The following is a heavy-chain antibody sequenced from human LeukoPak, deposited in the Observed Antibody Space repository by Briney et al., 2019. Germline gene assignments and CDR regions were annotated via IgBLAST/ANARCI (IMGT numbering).Heavy chain of an antibody. CDR3: AKDRDPPYFYYIDV. CDR1: GFSFSSYG. Sequence: GGSLRLSCAASGFSFSSYGMHWVRQAPGRGLEWVAFIRHDGSKIYSADSVKGRFTISRDNSKNTLYLQMNSLRGDDTALYYCAKDRDPPYFYYIDVWGNGTTVIVSS. D-gene: IGHD3-10*01. V-gene: IGHV3-30*02. CDR2: IRHDGSKI. J-gene: IGHJ6*03.